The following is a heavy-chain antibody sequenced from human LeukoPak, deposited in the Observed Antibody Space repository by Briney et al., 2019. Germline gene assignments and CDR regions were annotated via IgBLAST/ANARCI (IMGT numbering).Heavy chain of an antibody. CDR1: GFTFSSYA. D-gene: IGHD3-10*01. V-gene: IGHV3-30-3*01. CDR2: ISYDGTNK. J-gene: IGHJ6*02. CDR3: AVPRIGNYYGMDV. Sequence: GGSLRLSCAASGFTFSSYAVHWVRQAPGKRLEWVAIISYDGTNKYYADSVKGRFTISRDNSKNTLYLQMNSLRAEDTAVYYCAVPRIGNYYGMDVWGQGTTVTVSS.